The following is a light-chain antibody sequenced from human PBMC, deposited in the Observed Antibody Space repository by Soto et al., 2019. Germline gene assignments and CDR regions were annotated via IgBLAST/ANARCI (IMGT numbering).Light chain of an antibody. J-gene: IGKJ4*01. CDR2: AAS. Sequence: IQLTQSPSSLSSSVGDRGTITCRSSQGISSYLAWYQQKPGKAPKLLIYAASTLQSGVPSRFSGSGSGTDFTLTISSLQPEDFETYYCQQLNSDPLTFGGGTKVDIK. V-gene: IGKV1-9*01. CDR1: QGISSY. CDR3: QQLNSDPLT.